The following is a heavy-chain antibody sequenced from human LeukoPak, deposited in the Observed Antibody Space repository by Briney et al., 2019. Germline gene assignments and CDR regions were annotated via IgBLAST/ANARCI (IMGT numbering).Heavy chain of an antibody. J-gene: IGHJ4*02. V-gene: IGHV3-23*01. CDR2: ISASGGST. CDR1: GFTFSSYV. Sequence: GGFLRLSCAASGFTFSSYVMSWVRQAPGKGLEWVSAISASGGSTYYADSVKGRFTISRDNSKNTLYLQMHSLRAEDTAVYYCAKDPRMTTLAYWGQGTLVTVSS. D-gene: IGHD4-11*01. CDR3: AKDPRMTTLAY.